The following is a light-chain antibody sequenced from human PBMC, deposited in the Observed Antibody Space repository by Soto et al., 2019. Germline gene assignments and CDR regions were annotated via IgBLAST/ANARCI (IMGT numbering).Light chain of an antibody. CDR3: TSSLSNSVVV. V-gene: IGLV2-14*01. J-gene: IGLJ3*02. CDR1: SSDVDDYNY. Sequence: QSALTQPASVSGSPGQSITISCSATSSDVDDYNYVSWYQQHPGKAPKLMIYEVSHRLSGVSNRFSGSNSGYTASLTISGLQDEDEADYYCTSSLSNSVVVFGGGTKLTVL. CDR2: EVS.